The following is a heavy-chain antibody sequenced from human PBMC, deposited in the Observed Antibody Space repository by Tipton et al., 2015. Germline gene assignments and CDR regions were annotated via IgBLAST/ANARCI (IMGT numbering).Heavy chain of an antibody. CDR1: DGSFSGYY. CDR3: ARDGRYDILTGRAHQYGMDV. V-gene: IGHV4-34*01. J-gene: IGHJ6*02. CDR2: INHSGST. D-gene: IGHD3-9*01. Sequence: TLSLTCAVYDGSFSGYYWSWIRQPPGKGLEWIGEINHSGSTNYNPSLMSRLTISVDKSKNQFSLKLSSVTAADTAVYFCARDGRYDILTGRAHQYGMDVWGQGTTVTVSS.